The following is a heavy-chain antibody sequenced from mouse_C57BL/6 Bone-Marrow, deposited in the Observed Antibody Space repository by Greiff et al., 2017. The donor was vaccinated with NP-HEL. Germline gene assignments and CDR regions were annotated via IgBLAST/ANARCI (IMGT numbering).Heavy chain of an antibody. V-gene: IGHV1-85*01. CDR2: IYPSDGST. Sequence: QVQLQQSGPELVKPGASVKLSCKASGYTFTSYDINWVKQRPGQGLEWIGWIYPSDGSTTYNEKFKGKATLTVDTSSSTAYMELHSLTSEDSAVDCCARDYYGSRLYLYFDVWGTGPTVTVSS. J-gene: IGHJ1*03. CDR3: ARDYYGSRLYLYFDV. CDR1: GYTFTSYD. D-gene: IGHD1-1*01.